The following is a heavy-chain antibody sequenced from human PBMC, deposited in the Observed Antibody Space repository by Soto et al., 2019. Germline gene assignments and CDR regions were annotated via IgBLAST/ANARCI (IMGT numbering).Heavy chain of an antibody. J-gene: IGHJ4*02. CDR3: AHRVLRTVFGLVTTTAIYFDF. D-gene: IGHD3-3*01. CDR2: IYWDDEK. CDR1: GFSLSTSGVG. Sequence: QITLNESGPTLVKPTETLTLTCTFSGFSLSTSGVGVGWIRQSPGKAPEWLALIYWDDEKLYSASLKSRLTISKDTSKNQVVLTMANLDPADTATYHCAHRVLRTVFGLVTTTAIYFDFWGQGTPVAVSS. V-gene: IGHV2-5*02.